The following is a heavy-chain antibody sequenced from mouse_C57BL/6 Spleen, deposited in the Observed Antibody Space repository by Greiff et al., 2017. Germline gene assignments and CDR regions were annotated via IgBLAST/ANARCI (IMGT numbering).Heavy chain of an antibody. CDR2: IDPSDSYT. J-gene: IGHJ2*01. CDR1: GYTFTSYW. CDR3: ARNQLFDY. D-gene: IGHD4-1*02. V-gene: IGHV1-50*01. Sequence: VQLQQPGAELVKPGASVKLSCKASGYTFTSYWMQWVKQRPGQGLEWIGEIDPSDSYTNYNQKFKGKATLTVDTSSSTAYMQLSSLTSEDSAVYYCARNQLFDYWGQGTTLTVCS.